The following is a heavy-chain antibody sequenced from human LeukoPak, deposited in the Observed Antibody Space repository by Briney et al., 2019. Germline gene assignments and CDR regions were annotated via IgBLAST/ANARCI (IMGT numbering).Heavy chain of an antibody. D-gene: IGHD5-18*01. CDR1: GGSFSGYY. Sequence: SETLSLTCAVYGGSFSGYYWSWIRQPPGKGLEWIGEINHSGSTNYNPSLKSRVTISVDTSKNQFSLKLSSVTAADTAVYYCARGGYSYGYREYYFDYWGQGTLLTVSS. V-gene: IGHV4-34*01. CDR3: ARGGYSYGYREYYFDY. CDR2: INHSGST. J-gene: IGHJ4*02.